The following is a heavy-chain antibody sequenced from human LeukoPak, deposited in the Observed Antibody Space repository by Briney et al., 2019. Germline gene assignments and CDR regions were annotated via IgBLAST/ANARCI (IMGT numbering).Heavy chain of an antibody. Sequence: GGALRLSCAGSGFHLSSYSMSWVRQGPREGLEGVLAISGSGGSTYYADSVKGRFTISRDNSKNTLYLQMNSLRADDTAVYYCARERGSGSYHPFDPWGQRTLATVSS. J-gene: IGHJ5*02. D-gene: IGHD3-10*01. V-gene: IGHV3-23*01. CDR1: GFHLSSYS. CDR2: ISGSGGST. CDR3: ARERGSGSYHPFDP.